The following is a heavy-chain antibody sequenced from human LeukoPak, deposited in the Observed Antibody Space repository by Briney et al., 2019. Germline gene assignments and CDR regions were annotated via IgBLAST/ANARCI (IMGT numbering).Heavy chain of an antibody. CDR1: GFTFSSYA. Sequence: GGSLRLSCAAYGFTFSSYAMSWVRQAPGKGLEWVSVIYSGGSTYYADSVKGRFTISRDNSKNTLYLQMNSLRAEDTAVYYCARDHLMVRGVILDWGQGTLVTVSS. D-gene: IGHD3-10*01. CDR3: ARDHLMVRGVILD. V-gene: IGHV3-53*01. J-gene: IGHJ4*02. CDR2: IYSGGST.